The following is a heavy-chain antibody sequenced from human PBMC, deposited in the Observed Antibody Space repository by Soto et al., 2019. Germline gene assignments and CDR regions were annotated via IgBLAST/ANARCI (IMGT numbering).Heavy chain of an antibody. J-gene: IGHJ6*02. V-gene: IGHV3-30-3*01. CDR2: ISYDGSNK. CDR1: GFAFSDSW. Sequence: GGSLRLSCAASGFAFSDSWMNWVRQAPGKGLEWVAVISYDGSNKYYADSVKGRFTISRDNSKNTLYLQMNSLRAEDTAVYYCARDYYRFNSGYGFSMDFWGQGTTVTVSS. CDR3: ARDYYRFNSGYGFSMDF. D-gene: IGHD5-12*01.